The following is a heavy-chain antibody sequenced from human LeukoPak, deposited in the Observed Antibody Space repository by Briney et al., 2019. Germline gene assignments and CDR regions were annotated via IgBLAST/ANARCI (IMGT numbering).Heavy chain of an antibody. D-gene: IGHD1-14*01. J-gene: IGHJ5*02. CDR1: GFTFSSYS. CDR3: AREAELNWFDP. Sequence: GGSLRLSCAASGFTFSSYSMNWVRQAPGKGLEWVSYISSSSSTIYYADSVKGRFTISRDNSKNTLYLQMNSLRAEDTAVYYCAREAELNWFDPWGQGTLVTVSS. V-gene: IGHV3-48*01. CDR2: ISSSSSTI.